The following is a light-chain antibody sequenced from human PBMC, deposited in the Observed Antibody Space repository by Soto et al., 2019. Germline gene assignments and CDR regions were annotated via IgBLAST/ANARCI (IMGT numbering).Light chain of an antibody. Sequence: EIVLTQFPGTLSLSPGERATLSCRASQSVRSSYLAWFQQKPGQAPRLLIYGASSRAAGIPDRFSGRGSGTDFTLTISRLEPEDFAVYYCQHYGSSPTFGQGAKVEIK. J-gene: IGKJ2*01. CDR3: QHYGSSPT. V-gene: IGKV3-20*01. CDR2: GAS. CDR1: QSVRSSY.